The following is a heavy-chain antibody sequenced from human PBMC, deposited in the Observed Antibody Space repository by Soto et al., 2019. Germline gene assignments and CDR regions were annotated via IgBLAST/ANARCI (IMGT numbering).Heavy chain of an antibody. D-gene: IGHD2-2*01. Sequence: QVQLVPSGAEVKKPGASVTVSCKASAYSFTTYHIHWVRQAPGQGLEWMGLINPDAGATNYAQRFQCRISLTRNTSTSTVYVELSILTFDDTAVYYCARGDIVLVTASKGNCFDPCGQGTLVTVSS. J-gene: IGHJ5*02. V-gene: IGHV1-46*01. CDR2: INPDAGAT. CDR1: AYSFTTYH. CDR3: ARGDIVLVTASKGNCFDP.